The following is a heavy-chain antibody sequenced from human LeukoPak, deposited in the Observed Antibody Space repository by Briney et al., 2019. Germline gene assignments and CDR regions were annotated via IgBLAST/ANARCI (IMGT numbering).Heavy chain of an antibody. Sequence: GGSLRLSCAASGFTFSSYEMNWVRQAPGKGLEWVSYISSSGSTIYYADSVKGRFTISRDNAKNSLYLQMNSLRAEDTAVYYCARGRSEQRLADAFDIWGQGTMVTVSS. CDR1: GFTFSSYE. V-gene: IGHV3-48*03. J-gene: IGHJ3*02. CDR3: ARGRSEQRLADAFDI. D-gene: IGHD6-25*01. CDR2: ISSSGSTI.